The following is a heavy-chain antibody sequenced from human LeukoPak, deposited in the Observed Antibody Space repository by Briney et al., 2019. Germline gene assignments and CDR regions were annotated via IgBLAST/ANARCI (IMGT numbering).Heavy chain of an antibody. D-gene: IGHD3-22*01. J-gene: IGHJ4*02. V-gene: IGHV3-21*01. CDR1: GFTFSTYS. CDR2: ISSGSSFI. CDR3: ARESSGYFY. Sequence: GGSLRLSCAASGFTFSTYSMNWVRQATEKGMEWVSSISSGSSFIYYADSVKGRFTISRDNAKNSLFLQMNSLRAEDTAGYYCARESSGYFYWGQGTLVTVSS.